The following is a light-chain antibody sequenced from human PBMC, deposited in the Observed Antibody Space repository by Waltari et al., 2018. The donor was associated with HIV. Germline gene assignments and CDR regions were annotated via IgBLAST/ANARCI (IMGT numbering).Light chain of an antibody. J-gene: IGLJ1*01. CDR1: SYNIGHNY. Sequence: QSVLPQPPSVSAAPGTKVTISCPVSSYNIGHNYLSRFQQLPGTAPKPLIYDNNKRPSGIPDRFSGSKSGTSATLGITGLQTGDEADYYCGTWDSSLSASYVFGTGTKVTVL. CDR2: DNN. V-gene: IGLV1-51*01. CDR3: GTWDSSLSASYV.